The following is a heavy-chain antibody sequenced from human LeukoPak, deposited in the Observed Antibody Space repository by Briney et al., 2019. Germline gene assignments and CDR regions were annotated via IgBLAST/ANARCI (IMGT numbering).Heavy chain of an antibody. CDR1: GGSISSSNW. J-gene: IGHJ6*02. CDR3: ARVSDYYYYGMDV. V-gene: IGHV4-4*02. Sequence: SETLSLTCTVSGGSISSSNWWSWVRQPPGKGLEWIGEIYHSGSTNYNPSLKSRVTIPVDKSKNQFSLKLSSVTAADTAVYYCARVSDYYYYGMDVWGQGTTVTVSS. CDR2: IYHSGST.